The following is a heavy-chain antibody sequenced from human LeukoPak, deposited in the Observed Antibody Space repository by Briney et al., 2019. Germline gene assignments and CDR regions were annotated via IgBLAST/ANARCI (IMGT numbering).Heavy chain of an antibody. V-gene: IGHV4-34*01. CDR2: IYHSGST. Sequence: SETLSLTCAVYGGSFSGYYWSWIRQPPGKGLEWIGSIYHSGSTYYNPSLKSRVTISVDTSKNQFSLKLSSVTAADTAVYYCARNDYYGSGSYQAPGDWGQGTLVTVSS. CDR3: ARNDYYGSGSYQAPGD. CDR1: GGSFSGYY. J-gene: IGHJ4*02. D-gene: IGHD3-10*01.